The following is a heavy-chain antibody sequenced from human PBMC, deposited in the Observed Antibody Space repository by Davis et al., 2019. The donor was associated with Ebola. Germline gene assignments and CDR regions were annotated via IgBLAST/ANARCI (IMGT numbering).Heavy chain of an antibody. CDR3: AKAYIWGSYRPTAHWFDP. Sequence: GESLKISCAASGFTFSSYAMSWVRQAPGKGLEWVSAISGSGGSTYYADSVKGRFTISRDNSKNTLYLQMNSLRAEDTAVYYFAKAYIWGSYRPTAHWFDPWGQGTLVTVSS. CDR2: ISGSGGST. V-gene: IGHV3-23*01. CDR1: GFTFSSYA. D-gene: IGHD3-16*02. J-gene: IGHJ5*02.